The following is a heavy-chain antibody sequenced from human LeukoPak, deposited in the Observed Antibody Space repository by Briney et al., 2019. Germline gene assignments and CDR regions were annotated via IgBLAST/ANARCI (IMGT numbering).Heavy chain of an antibody. Sequence: GGSLRLSCAASGFTVSSNYMSWVRQAPGKGLEWVSVIYSGGSTYYADSVKGRFTISRDNSKSTVFLQMNSLRAEDTAVYYCARAYFDFWGQGTLVTVSS. CDR1: GFTVSSNY. V-gene: IGHV3-53*01. J-gene: IGHJ4*02. CDR2: IYSGGST. CDR3: ARAYFDF.